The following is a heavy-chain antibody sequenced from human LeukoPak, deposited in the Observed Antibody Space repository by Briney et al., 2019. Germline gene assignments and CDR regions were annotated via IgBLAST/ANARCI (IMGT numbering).Heavy chain of an antibody. CDR1: GFTFDDYG. CDR2: INWNGGST. J-gene: IGHJ4*02. D-gene: IGHD3-10*01. CDR3: ARDPYSGAGYYFDY. Sequence: GGSLRLSCAASGFTFDDYGMSWVRQAPGKGLEWVSGINWNGGSTGYADSVKGRFTISRDNAKNSLYLQMNSLRAEDTALYYCARDPYSGAGYYFDYWGQGTLVTVSS. V-gene: IGHV3-20*04.